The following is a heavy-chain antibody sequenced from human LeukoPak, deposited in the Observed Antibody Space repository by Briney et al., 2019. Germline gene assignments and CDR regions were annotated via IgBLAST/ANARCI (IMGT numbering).Heavy chain of an antibody. V-gene: IGHV1-46*01. D-gene: IGHD3-10*01. J-gene: IGHJ4*02. CDR2: INPSGGST. Sequence: ASVKVSCKASGYTFTSYYMHWVRQAPGQGLEWMGIINPSGGSTSYAQKFQGRVTMTRDPSATTAYMELSSLRSEDMAVYYCAKDRGGTGDFDYWGQGTLVTVSS. CDR1: GYTFTSYY. CDR3: AKDRGGTGDFDY.